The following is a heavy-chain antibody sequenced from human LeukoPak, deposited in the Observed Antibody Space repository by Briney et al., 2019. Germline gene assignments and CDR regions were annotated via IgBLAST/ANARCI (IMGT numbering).Heavy chain of an antibody. V-gene: IGHV4-38-2*01. CDR3: ASAVVPAAAFDI. CDR1: GYSISSGYY. Sequence: SETLSLTCAVSGYSISSGYYWGWIRPPPGKGLEWIGSIYHSGSTYYNPSLKSRVTISVDTSKNQFPLKLSSVTAADTAVYYCASAVVPAAAFDIWGQGTMVTVSS. CDR2: IYHSGST. D-gene: IGHD2-2*01. J-gene: IGHJ3*02.